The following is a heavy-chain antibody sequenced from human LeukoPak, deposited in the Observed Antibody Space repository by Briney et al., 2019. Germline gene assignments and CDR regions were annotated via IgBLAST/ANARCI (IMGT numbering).Heavy chain of an antibody. Sequence: PSQTLSLTCTDSGGSISSDNYYWSWIRQPAGKGLEWIGRIYSSGSTNYNPSLKSRVTISVDTSKNQLSLKLSSVTAADTAVYYCAREGSGSTPYYYGMDVWGQGTTVTVSS. CDR2: IYSSGST. V-gene: IGHV4-61*02. D-gene: IGHD6-19*01. CDR3: AREGSGSTPYYYGMDV. J-gene: IGHJ6*02. CDR1: GGSISSDNYY.